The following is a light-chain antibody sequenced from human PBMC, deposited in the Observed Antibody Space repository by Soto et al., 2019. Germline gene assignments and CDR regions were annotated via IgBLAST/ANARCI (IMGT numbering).Light chain of an antibody. J-gene: IGLJ1*01. Sequence: QSVLTQPPSVSGAPGLRVTISCTGSSSNIRSGYGVHWYQQLPGAGPKLLIFGGNNRPSGVPDRFSGSRSGTSASLAITGLQAEDEADYYCQSYDTTLSVYVFGTGTKVTVL. CDR1: SSNIRSGYG. V-gene: IGLV1-40*01. CDR2: GGN. CDR3: QSYDTTLSVYV.